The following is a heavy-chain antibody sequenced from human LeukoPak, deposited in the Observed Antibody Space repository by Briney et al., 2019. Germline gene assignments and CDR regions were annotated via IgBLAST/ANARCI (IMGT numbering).Heavy chain of an antibody. CDR3: ARAAGWLDP. V-gene: IGHV3-11*01. Sequence: GGSLRLSCAASGFIFSDYYMSWIRQAPGKGLEWISYISNNGRTIHYADSVKGRFIISRDNTKESLYLQMNSLRVEDTAVYYCARAAGWLDPWGRGTLVTVPS. J-gene: IGHJ5*02. D-gene: IGHD6-13*01. CDR1: GFIFSDYY. CDR2: ISNNGRTI.